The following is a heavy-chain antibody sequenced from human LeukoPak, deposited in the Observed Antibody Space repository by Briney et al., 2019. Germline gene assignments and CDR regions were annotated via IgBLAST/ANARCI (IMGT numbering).Heavy chain of an antibody. CDR2: IDPSDSYT. D-gene: IGHD6-6*01. CDR1: GYSFTTYW. V-gene: IGHV5-10-1*01. Sequence: KSGESLKISCKGYGYSFTTYWITWVRQMPGKGLEWMGRIDPSDSYTNYSPSFQGHVSISADKSISTAYLQWSSLKASDTAIYYCARDANLKYLDNWGQGTLVTVSS. CDR3: ARDANLKYLDN. J-gene: IGHJ4*02.